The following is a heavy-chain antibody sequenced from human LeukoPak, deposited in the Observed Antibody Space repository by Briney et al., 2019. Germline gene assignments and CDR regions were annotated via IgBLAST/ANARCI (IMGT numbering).Heavy chain of an antibody. CDR2: IYYSGST. V-gene: IGHV4-39*01. Sequence: SETLSLTCTVSGGSISSYYWSWIRQPPGKGLEWIGSIYYSGSTYYNPSLKSRVTISVDTSKNQFSLKLSSVTAADTAVYYCARYSYGYNWYYPCGQGNLVTVSS. CDR1: GGSISSYY. CDR3: ARYSYGYNWYYP. D-gene: IGHD5-18*01. J-gene: IGHJ5*02.